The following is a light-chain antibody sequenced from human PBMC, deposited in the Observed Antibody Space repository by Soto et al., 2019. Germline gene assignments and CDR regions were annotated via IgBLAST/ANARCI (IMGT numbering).Light chain of an antibody. CDR2: EGS. J-gene: IGLJ3*02. CDR3: CSYAGSSTVV. Sequence: QSALTQPASVSGSPGQSITISCTGTSGDVGGYYYVSWYQHHPGKAPKLLIYEGSKRPSGVSNRFSGSKSGNTASLTISGLQAEDEADYYCCSYAGSSTVVFGGGTKLTVL. V-gene: IGLV2-23*01. CDR1: SGDVGGYYY.